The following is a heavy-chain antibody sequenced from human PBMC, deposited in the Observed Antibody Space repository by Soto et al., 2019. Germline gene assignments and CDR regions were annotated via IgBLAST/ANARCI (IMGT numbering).Heavy chain of an antibody. CDR3: TRDKAHLYYYDSSGYSY. CDR1: GFTFGDYA. CDR2: IRSKAYGGTT. J-gene: IGHJ4*02. D-gene: IGHD3-22*01. V-gene: IGHV3-49*03. Sequence: GGSLRLSCTASGFTFGDYAMSWFRQAPGKGLEWVGFIRSKAYGGTTEYAASVKGRFTISRDDSKSIAYLQMNSLKTEDTAVYYCTRDKAHLYYYDSSGYSYWGQGTLVTVSS.